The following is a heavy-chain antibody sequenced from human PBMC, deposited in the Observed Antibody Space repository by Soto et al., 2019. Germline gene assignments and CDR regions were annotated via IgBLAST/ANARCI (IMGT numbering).Heavy chain of an antibody. CDR3: ARLRRSGSYLDL. J-gene: IGHJ4*02. D-gene: IGHD1-26*01. CDR1: GGSFSGYY. CDR2: INHSGST. Sequence: PSETLSLTCAVYGGSFSGYYWSWIRQPPGKGLEWIGEINHSGSTNYNPSLKSRVTISVDTPKNQFSLKLNSVTSADTAVYYCARLRRSGSYLDLWGQGTLVTVSS. V-gene: IGHV4-34*01.